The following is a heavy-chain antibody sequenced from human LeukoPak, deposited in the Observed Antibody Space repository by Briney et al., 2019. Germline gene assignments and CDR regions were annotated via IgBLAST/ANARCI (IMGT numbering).Heavy chain of an antibody. J-gene: IGHJ4*02. D-gene: IGHD3-22*01. CDR1: GYTFTSYG. CDR3: ARAGAYITMIVVALDH. Sequence: ASVKVSCKASGYTFTSYGISWVRQAPGQGLEWMGWISAYNGNTNYAQKLQGRVTMTTDTSTSTAYMELRSLRSDDTAVYYCARAGAYITMIVVALDHWGQGTLVTVSS. CDR2: ISAYNGNT. V-gene: IGHV1-18*01.